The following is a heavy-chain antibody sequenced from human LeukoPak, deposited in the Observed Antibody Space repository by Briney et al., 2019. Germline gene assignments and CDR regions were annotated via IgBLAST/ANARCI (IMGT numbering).Heavy chain of an antibody. Sequence: SETLSLTCTVSGGSISTYYWSWIRQPPGKGLEWIGYVYYTGSTNYNPSLESRVTISVDTSKSQFSLMLSSVTAADTAVYYCARGGTIKNGMDVWGQGPQSPSP. CDR1: GGSISTYY. V-gene: IGHV4-59*01. CDR2: VYYTGST. J-gene: IGHJ6*02. CDR3: ARGGTIKNGMDV. D-gene: IGHD1-14*01.